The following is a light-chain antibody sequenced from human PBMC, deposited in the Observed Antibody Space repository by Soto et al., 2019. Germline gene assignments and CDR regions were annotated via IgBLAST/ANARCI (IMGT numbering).Light chain of an antibody. CDR1: QSINRW. CDR3: QQYERPPFA. V-gene: IGKV1-5*01. J-gene: IGKJ2*01. CDR2: DAT. Sequence: DIQMTQSPSTLSASVGDRVTITCRASQSINRWLAWYQQKPGKAPKVLIWDATTLHRGVSSRFSGSGFGTEFTLTISSLQPEDFALYFCQQYERPPFAFGQGTRLEI.